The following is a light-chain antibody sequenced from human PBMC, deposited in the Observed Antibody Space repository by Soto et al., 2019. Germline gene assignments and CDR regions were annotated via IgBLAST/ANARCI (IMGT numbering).Light chain of an antibody. CDR1: SSDVGGYKQ. V-gene: IGLV2-14*01. CDR3: SSHTSISTHVV. Sequence: QSALTQPASVSGSPGQSITISCTGTSSDVGGYKQVSWYQQHPGKAPKLIIYDVGDRPSGVSNRFSGSKSGNTASLTISGLQAEDEADYHCSSHTSISTHVVFGGGTKLTVL. CDR2: DVG. J-gene: IGLJ2*01.